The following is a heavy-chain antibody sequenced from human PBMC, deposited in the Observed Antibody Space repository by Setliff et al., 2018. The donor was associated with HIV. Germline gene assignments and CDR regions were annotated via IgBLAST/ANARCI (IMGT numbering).Heavy chain of an antibody. V-gene: IGHV4-61*09. Sequence: SETLSLTCSVSGGSISSGNYYWGWTRQPAGKGLEWIGHIYTAGAIKYNPSLKSRITISVDKSKNQFSLKLNSVTAADTAMYYCERQLWHIVVVTEYPSDAFDIWGQGTMVTVSS. CDR3: ERQLWHIVVVTEYPSDAFDI. CDR2: IYTAGAI. D-gene: IGHD2-21*02. J-gene: IGHJ3*02. CDR1: GGSISSGNYY.